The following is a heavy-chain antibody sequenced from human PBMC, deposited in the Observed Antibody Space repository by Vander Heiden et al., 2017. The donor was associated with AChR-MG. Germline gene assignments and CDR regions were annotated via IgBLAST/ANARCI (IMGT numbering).Heavy chain of an antibody. V-gene: IGHV3-33*01. D-gene: IGHD4-17*01. CDR3: ARGIGDDYGDYVGELGDY. J-gene: IGHJ4*02. Sequence: QVQLVESGGGVVQPGRSLRLSCAASGFTFSSYGMHWVRQAPGKGLEWVAVIWYDGSNKYYADSVKGRFTISRDNSKNTLYLQMNSLRAEDTAVYYCARGIGDDYGDYVGELGDYWGQGTLVTVSS. CDR1: GFTFSSYG. CDR2: IWYDGSNK.